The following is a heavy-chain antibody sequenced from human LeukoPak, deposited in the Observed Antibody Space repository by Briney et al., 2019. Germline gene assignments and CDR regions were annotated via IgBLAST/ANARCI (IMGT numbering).Heavy chain of an antibody. Sequence: GGSLRLSCAASGFTFSSQAMSWVRQAPGKGLEWVSAISGSGDYTYYIDSVKGRFTISRDNSKNALSLQMNSLRAEDTALYYCAKGSEYCCRTTCYPIDYWGQGILVTVSS. V-gene: IGHV3-23*01. J-gene: IGHJ4*02. CDR1: GFTFSSQA. CDR2: ISGSGDYT. CDR3: AKGSEYCCRTTCYPIDY. D-gene: IGHD2-2*01.